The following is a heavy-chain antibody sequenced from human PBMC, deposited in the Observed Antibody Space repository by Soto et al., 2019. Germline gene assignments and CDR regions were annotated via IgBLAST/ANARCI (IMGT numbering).Heavy chain of an antibody. CDR3: ARDYSSYGPFDY. CDR2: ISYDGSNK. Sequence: PGGSLRLSCAASGFTFNTYAMHWVRQAPGKGLEWVALISYDGSNKYYPDSVKGRFTISRDNSKNMVFLQMNSLRAEDTAVYYCARDYSSYGPFDYWGQGTLVTVSS. V-gene: IGHV3-30-3*01. J-gene: IGHJ4*02. D-gene: IGHD5-18*01. CDR1: GFTFNTYA.